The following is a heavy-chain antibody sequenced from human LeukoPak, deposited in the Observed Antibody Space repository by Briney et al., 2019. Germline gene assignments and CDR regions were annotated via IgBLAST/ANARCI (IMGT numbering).Heavy chain of an antibody. J-gene: IGHJ4*02. CDR2: INHSGST. CDR3: ARAFLYYYGSGSYYQTPLDY. CDR1: GGSFSGYY. D-gene: IGHD3-10*01. Sequence: SETLSLTCAVYGGSFSGYYWSWIRQPPGKGLEWIGEINHSGSTNYNPSLKSRVTISVDTSKNQFSLKLSSVTAADTAVYYCARAFLYYYGSGSYYQTPLDYWGQGTLVTVSS. V-gene: IGHV4-34*01.